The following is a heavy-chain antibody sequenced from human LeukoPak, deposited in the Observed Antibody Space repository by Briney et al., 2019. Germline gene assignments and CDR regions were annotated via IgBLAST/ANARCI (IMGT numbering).Heavy chain of an antibody. CDR1: GFTFSSYG. Sequence: GGSLRLSCAASGFTFSSYGMHWVRQAPGKGLEWVAVISYDGSNKYYADSVKGRFTISRDNSKNTLYLQMNSLRAEDTAVYYCAKDRAGGRGSYSVQDYWGQGTLVTVSS. D-gene: IGHD1-26*01. J-gene: IGHJ4*02. V-gene: IGHV3-30*18. CDR3: AKDRAGGRGSYSVQDY. CDR2: ISYDGSNK.